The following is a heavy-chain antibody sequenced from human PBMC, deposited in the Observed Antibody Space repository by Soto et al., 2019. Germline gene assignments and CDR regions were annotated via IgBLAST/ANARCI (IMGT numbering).Heavy chain of an antibody. CDR3: ARPKYYYDSSGYETGLGYFDY. CDR2: IIPIFGTA. D-gene: IGHD3-22*01. V-gene: IGHV1-69*12. Sequence: QVQLVQSGAEVKKPGSSVKVSCKASGGTFSSYAISWVRQAPGQGLEWMGGIIPIFGTANYAQKFQGRVTITADESTSTAYMELSSLRSEDTAVYYCARPKYYYDSSGYETGLGYFDYWGQGTLVTVSS. J-gene: IGHJ4*02. CDR1: GGTFSSYA.